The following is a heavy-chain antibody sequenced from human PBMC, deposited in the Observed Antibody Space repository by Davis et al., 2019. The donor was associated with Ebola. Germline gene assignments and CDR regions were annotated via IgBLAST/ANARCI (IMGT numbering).Heavy chain of an antibody. D-gene: IGHD6-19*01. CDR3: ARDRGGYSSGWHLFDY. V-gene: IGHV3-11*06. CDR1: GFTFSNNW. J-gene: IGHJ4*02. CDR2: ISSSSSYT. Sequence: PGGSLRLSCTVSGFTFSNNWMSWIRQAPGKGLEWVSYISSSSSYTNYADSVKGRFTISRDNAKNSLYLQMNSLRAEDTAVYYCARDRGGYSSGWHLFDYWGQGTLVTVSS.